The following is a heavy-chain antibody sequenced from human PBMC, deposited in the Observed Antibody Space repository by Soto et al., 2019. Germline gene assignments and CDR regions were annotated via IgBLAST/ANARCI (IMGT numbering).Heavy chain of an antibody. CDR3: AKEREASGYCSGGSCYPPPTRYYYYGMDV. CDR1: GFTFSSYG. J-gene: IGHJ6*02. V-gene: IGHV3-30*18. CDR2: ISYDGSNK. D-gene: IGHD2-15*01. Sequence: PGGSLRLSCAASGFTFSSYGMHWVRQAPGKGLEWVAVISYDGSNKYYADSVKGRFTISRDNSKNTLYLQMNSLRAEDTAVYYCAKEREASGYCSGGSCYPPPTRYYYYGMDVWGQGTTVTVSS.